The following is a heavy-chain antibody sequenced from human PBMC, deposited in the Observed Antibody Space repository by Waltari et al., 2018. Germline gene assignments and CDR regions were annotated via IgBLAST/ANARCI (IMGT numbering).Heavy chain of an antibody. CDR2: RKEDGSKK. CDR1: GFTFHTYW. Sequence: EVQLVESGGGLVQPGGSLRLSCTASGFTFHTYWMSWVRQVPGKGVGGVGKRKEDGSKKNEGESVKGRCTVSGDNAKSSLYVQMNSERAEDTALYDCARRPDGGSDVDYWGQGILVTVSS. V-gene: IGHV3-7*01. CDR3: ARRPDGGSDVDY. J-gene: IGHJ4*02. D-gene: IGHD3-10*01.